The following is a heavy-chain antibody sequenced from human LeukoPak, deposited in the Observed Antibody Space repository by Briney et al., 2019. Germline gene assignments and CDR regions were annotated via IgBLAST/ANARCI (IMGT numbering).Heavy chain of an antibody. V-gene: IGHV2-5*02. CDR3: AHGTTVVTCES. J-gene: IGHJ5*02. CDR1: GFSLHTLGVA. D-gene: IGHD4-23*01. Sequence: SGPTLVNPTPPLTLTCTFSGFSLHTLGVAVSWIRQPPVKALEWLALIYWDDDKRYTPSLKSRLTITKDTSKNQVVLTMTNMDPVDTATYYCAHGTTVVTCESWGQGTLVTVSS. CDR2: IYWDDDK.